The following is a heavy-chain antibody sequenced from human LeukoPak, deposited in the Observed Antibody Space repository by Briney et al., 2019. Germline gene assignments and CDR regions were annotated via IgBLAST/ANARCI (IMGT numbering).Heavy chain of an antibody. D-gene: IGHD2-2*01. J-gene: IGHJ4*02. Sequence: GGSLRLSCAASGLTFSSYSMNWVRQAPGKGLEWVSYISSSSSTIYYADSVKGRFTISRDNAKNSLYLQMNSLRAEDTAVYYCARGAVMDCSSTSCYFDYWGQGTLVTVSS. CDR1: GLTFSSYS. CDR2: ISSSSSTI. CDR3: ARGAVMDCSSTSCYFDY. V-gene: IGHV3-48*01.